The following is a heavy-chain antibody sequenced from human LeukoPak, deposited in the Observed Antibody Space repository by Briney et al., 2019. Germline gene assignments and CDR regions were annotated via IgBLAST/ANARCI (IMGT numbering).Heavy chain of an antibody. Sequence: GGSLRLSCAASGFTFRKYAMSWVRQAPGKGLEWVSAISGNGGTTYYADSVKGRFTISRDNSKNTLYLQMDSLRAGDTAVFYCARVPATLSDEDYWGQGTLVAISS. CDR2: ISGNGGTT. CDR3: ARVPATLSDEDY. J-gene: IGHJ4*02. D-gene: IGHD2/OR15-2a*01. CDR1: GFTFRKYA. V-gene: IGHV3-23*01.